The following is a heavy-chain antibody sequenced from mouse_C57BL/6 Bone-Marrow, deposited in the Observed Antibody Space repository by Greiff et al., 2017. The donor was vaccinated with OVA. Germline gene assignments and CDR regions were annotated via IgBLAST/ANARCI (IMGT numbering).Heavy chain of an antibody. V-gene: IGHV1-18*01. CDR3: ARRLRQYYAMDY. CDR2: INPNNGGT. Sequence: EVQLQQSGPELVKPGASVKIPCKASGYTFTDYNMDWVKQSHGKSLEWIGDINPNNGGTIYNQKFKGKATLTVDKSSSTAYMELRSLTSEDTAVYYCARRLRQYYAMDYWGQGTSVTVSS. CDR1: GYTFTDYN. J-gene: IGHJ4*01. D-gene: IGHD2-4*01.